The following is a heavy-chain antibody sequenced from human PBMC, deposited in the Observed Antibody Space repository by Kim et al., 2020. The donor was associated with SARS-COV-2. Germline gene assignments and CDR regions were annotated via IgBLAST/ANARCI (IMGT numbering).Heavy chain of an antibody. V-gene: IGHV1-24*01. CDR3: ATVVAGAAGPFDS. J-gene: IGHJ4*02. Sequence: YAQKFQGRVTMTEDTSTDTAYMEMSSLRSEDTAVYYCATVVAGAAGPFDSWGQGTLVTVSS. D-gene: IGHD6-13*01.